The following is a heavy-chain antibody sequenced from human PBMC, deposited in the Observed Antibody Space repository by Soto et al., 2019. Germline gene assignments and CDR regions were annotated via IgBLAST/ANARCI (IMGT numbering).Heavy chain of an antibody. CDR2: IYYSGST. V-gene: IGHV4-39*01. J-gene: IGHJ4*02. D-gene: IGHD6-19*01. Sequence: SETLSLTCTVSGGSISSSSYYWGWIRQPPGKGLEWIGSIYYSGSTYYNPSLKSRVTISVDTSKNQFSLKLSSVTAADTAVYYCARHGGWDFDYWGQGTLVTVSS. CDR1: GGSISSSSYY. CDR3: ARHGGWDFDY.